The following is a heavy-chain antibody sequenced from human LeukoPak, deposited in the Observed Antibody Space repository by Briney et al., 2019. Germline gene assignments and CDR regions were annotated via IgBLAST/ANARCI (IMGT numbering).Heavy chain of an antibody. J-gene: IGHJ4*02. CDR1: GFTFSSYA. CDR3: ARSPAFYDGAVVKYYFDY. V-gene: IGHV3-30-3*01. CDR2: VSSDGSNR. Sequence: GGSLRLSCAASGFTFSSYALQWVRQAPGQGLEWVAVVSSDGSNRFYADSVKGRFTVSRDNSKNTLYLQMNTLRAEDTAVYYCARSPAFYDGAVVKYYFDYWGQGTLVTVPS. D-gene: IGHD6-19*01.